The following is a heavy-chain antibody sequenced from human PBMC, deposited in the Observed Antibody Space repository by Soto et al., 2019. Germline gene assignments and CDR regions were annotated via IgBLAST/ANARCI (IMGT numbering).Heavy chain of an antibody. CDR3: ADPGSTDLDV. J-gene: IGHJ6*02. D-gene: IGHD3-10*01. CDR2: ISSDGSKK. CDR1: GFPFSSYG. V-gene: IGHV3-30*02. Sequence: PGGSLRLSFAASGFPFSSYGMDWVRQAPCKVLEGVAFISSDGSKKYYGASLQGRFTISRDNSKNMLYLQMNSLRAEDTAVYYCADPGSTDLDVWGQGSTVTVTS.